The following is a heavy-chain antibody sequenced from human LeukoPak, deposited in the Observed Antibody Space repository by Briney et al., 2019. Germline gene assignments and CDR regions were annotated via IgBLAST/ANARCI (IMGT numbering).Heavy chain of an antibody. J-gene: IGHJ4*02. D-gene: IGHD4-23*01. CDR1: GFTFSSYS. CDR2: ISSSGTYI. CDR3: ARNGGNSDFDY. V-gene: IGHV3-21*01. Sequence: GGSLRLSCAAPGFTFSSYSMSWVRQAPGKGLEWVSFISSSGTYIYYADSMKGRFTISRDNAKNSLYLQMNSLRAEDTALYYCARNGGNSDFDYWGQGTLVTVSS.